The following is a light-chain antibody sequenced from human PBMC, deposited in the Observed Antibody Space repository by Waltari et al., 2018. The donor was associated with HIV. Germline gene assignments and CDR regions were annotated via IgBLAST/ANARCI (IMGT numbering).Light chain of an antibody. CDR1: SSHTCAAHD. J-gene: IGLJ2*01. CDR3: QSYDSSLSGSVV. V-gene: IGLV1-40*01. Sequence: QSVLTHPPSVSGAPGQRVPIPCPGSSSHTCAAHDVPWYQPLPGTALKRLIYGNSNRPYGVPDRFSGSKSGTSASLAITVLQAEDEADYYCQSYDSSLSGSVVFGGGTKLTVL. CDR2: GNS.